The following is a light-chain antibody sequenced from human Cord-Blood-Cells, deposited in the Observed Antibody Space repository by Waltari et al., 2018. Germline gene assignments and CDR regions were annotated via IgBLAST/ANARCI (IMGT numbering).Light chain of an antibody. CDR1: SSDVGGYNY. J-gene: IGLJ2*01. CDR3: SSYTSSSNVV. V-gene: IGLV2-14*01. Sequence: QSALTQPASVSGSPGQSITISCTGTSSDVGGYNYVSWYQQHPGKAPKHMIYDVSNRPSGVSTRFSGSKSGNTSSLTISGLQAEDEADYYCSSYTSSSNVVFGGGTKLTVL. CDR2: DVS.